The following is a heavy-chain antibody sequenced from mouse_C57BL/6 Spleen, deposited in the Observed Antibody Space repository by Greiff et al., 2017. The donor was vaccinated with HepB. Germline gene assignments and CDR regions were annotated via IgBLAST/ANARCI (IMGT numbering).Heavy chain of an antibody. Sequence: QVQLQQPGAELVKPGASVKLSCKASGYTFTSYWMQWVKQRPGQGLEWIGEIDPSDSYTNYNQKFKGKATLTVDTSSSTAYMQLSSLTSEDSAVYYCARWGVTTSSSWFAYWGQGTLSLSLQ. V-gene: IGHV1-50*01. CDR3: ARWGVTTSSSWFAY. CDR1: GYTFTSYW. CDR2: IDPSDSYT. D-gene: IGHD2-2*01. J-gene: IGHJ3*01.